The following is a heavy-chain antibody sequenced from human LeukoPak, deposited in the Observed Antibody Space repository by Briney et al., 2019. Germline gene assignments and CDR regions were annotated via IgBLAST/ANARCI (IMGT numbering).Heavy chain of an antibody. D-gene: IGHD4-11*01. J-gene: IGHJ6*02. CDR1: GGTFSIYA. CDR2: IIPMLGIA. V-gene: IGHV1-69*04. CDR3: ARDQEAVTTDYFYYGMDV. Sequence: SVKVSCKASGGTFSIYAISWVRQAPGQGLEWMGRIIPMLGIANYAQKFQGRVTITADKSTSTAYMELSSLRSEDTAVYYCARDQEAVTTDYFYYGMDVWGQGTTLTVSS.